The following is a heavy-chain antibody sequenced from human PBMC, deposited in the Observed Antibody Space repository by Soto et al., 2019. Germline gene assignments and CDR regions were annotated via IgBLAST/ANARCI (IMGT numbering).Heavy chain of an antibody. D-gene: IGHD2-2*01. V-gene: IGHV3-23*01. Sequence: LXLSCAASGFTFSSFSMSWVRQAPWKGLEWVSGISGSGGSTYHADSLKGRFTVSRDNSKNTLYLQMNSLRAEDTAVYYCAKLDLGYCSSTSCRAFDPWGQGTLVTVSS. CDR2: ISGSGGST. J-gene: IGHJ5*02. CDR3: AKLDLGYCSSTSCRAFDP. CDR1: GFTFSSFS.